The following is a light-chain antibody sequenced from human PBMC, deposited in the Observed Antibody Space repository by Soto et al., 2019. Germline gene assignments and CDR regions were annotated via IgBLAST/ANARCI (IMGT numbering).Light chain of an antibody. V-gene: IGLV2-23*01. CDR1: NSDVGTYEL. J-gene: IGLJ3*02. CDR3: CSYAASSALWV. CDR2: EGS. Sequence: QSALTQPASVSGSPGQSITISCTGTNSDVGTYELVSWYQQHPGRAPKLMIYEGSKRPSGVSNRFSGSKSGDTASLTISGLQAEDEANYYCCSYAASSALWVLGGGTKLTVL.